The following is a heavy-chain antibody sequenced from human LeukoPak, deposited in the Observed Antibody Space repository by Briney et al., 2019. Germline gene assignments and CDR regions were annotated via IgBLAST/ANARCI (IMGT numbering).Heavy chain of an antibody. Sequence: ASVKVSCKVSGYTLTELSMHWVRQAPGKGVEWMGGFDPEDGETIYAQKSQGRVTMTEDTSTATAYMELSSLRSEDTAVDYCATTLPRQWLVLWGAFDIWGQGTMVTVSS. J-gene: IGHJ3*02. CDR1: GYTLTELS. CDR2: FDPEDGET. V-gene: IGHV1-24*01. D-gene: IGHD6-19*01. CDR3: ATTLPRQWLVLWGAFDI.